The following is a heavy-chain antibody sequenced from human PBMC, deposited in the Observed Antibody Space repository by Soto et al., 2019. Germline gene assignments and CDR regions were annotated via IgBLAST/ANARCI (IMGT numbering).Heavy chain of an antibody. Sequence: GGSLRLSCAASGFTFSSYGMHWVRQAPGKGLEWVAVIWYDGSNKYYADSVKGRFTISRDNSKNTLYLQMNSLRAEDTAVYYCARDRDVVVVAATTDLHDAFDIWGQGTMVTVSS. CDR2: IWYDGSNK. CDR1: GFTFSSYG. D-gene: IGHD2-15*01. CDR3: ARDRDVVVVAATTDLHDAFDI. V-gene: IGHV3-33*01. J-gene: IGHJ3*02.